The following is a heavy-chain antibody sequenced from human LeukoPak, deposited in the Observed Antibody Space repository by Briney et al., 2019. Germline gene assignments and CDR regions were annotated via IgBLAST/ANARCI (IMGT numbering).Heavy chain of an antibody. V-gene: IGHV3-21*01. CDR3: ARVVAYYFDY. D-gene: IGHD2-15*01. Sequence: GGSLRLSCAASGFTFSSYSMNWVRQAPGKGLEWISSISSSSSYIYYADSVKGRFTISRDNAKNSLYLQMSSLRAEDTAVYYCARVVAYYFDYWGQGTLVTVSS. CDR2: ISSSSSYI. CDR1: GFTFSSYS. J-gene: IGHJ4*02.